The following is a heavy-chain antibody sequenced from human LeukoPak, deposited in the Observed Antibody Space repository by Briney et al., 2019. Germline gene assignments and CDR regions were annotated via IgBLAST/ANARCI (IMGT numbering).Heavy chain of an antibody. V-gene: IGHV3-30*18. D-gene: IGHD6-19*01. J-gene: IGHJ4*02. CDR2: ISYDGSNK. CDR3: AKGHHLSSGFDY. CDR1: GFTFSSYG. Sequence: PGRSLRLSCAASGFTFSSYGMHWVRQAPGKGLEWVAVISYDGSNKYYADSVKGRFTISRDNSKNMLYLQMNSLRAEDTAVYYCAKGHHLSSGFDYWGQGTLVTVSS.